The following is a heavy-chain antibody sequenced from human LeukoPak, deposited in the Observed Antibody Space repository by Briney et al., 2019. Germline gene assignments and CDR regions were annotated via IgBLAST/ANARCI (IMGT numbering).Heavy chain of an antibody. CDR3: AKDLTDYYDSSGYYYGQFDY. J-gene: IGHJ4*02. V-gene: IGHV3-43D*03. Sequence: GGSLRLSYAASGFTFDDYAMHWVRQAPGKGLEWVSLISWDGGSTYYADSVKGRFTISRDNSKNSLYLQMNSLRAEDTAVYYCAKDLTDYYDSSGYYYGQFDYWGQGTLVTVSS. CDR2: ISWDGGST. CDR1: GFTFDDYA. D-gene: IGHD3-22*01.